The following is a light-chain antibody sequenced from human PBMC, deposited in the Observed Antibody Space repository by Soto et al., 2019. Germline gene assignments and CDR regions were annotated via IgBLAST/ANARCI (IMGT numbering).Light chain of an antibody. CDR1: SSKIGSKT. CDR3: SSWDASLNGYV. J-gene: IGLJ1*01. V-gene: IGLV1-44*01. CDR2: NSY. Sequence: QSVLTQPPSASGTPGRRVTISCSGSSSKIGSKTVNWYQQLPGTVPKLLIYNSYQRLSGVPDRFSASKSGTSASLAISGLQSEDEADYYCSSWDASLNGYVFGTGTKVTVL.